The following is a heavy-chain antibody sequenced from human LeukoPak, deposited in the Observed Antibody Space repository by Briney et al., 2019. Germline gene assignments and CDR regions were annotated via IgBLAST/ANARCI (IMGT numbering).Heavy chain of an antibody. V-gene: IGHV4-34*01. CDR2: INHSGST. D-gene: IGHD5-18*01. CDR1: GGSFSGYY. Sequence: SETLSLTCAVYGGSFSGYYWSWIRQPPGKGLEWIGEINHSGSTNYNPSLKSRVTISVDTSKNQFSLKLSSVTAADTAVYYCARAMKRRYSYRRIWFDPWGQGTLVTVSS. J-gene: IGHJ5*02. CDR3: ARAMKRRYSYRRIWFDP.